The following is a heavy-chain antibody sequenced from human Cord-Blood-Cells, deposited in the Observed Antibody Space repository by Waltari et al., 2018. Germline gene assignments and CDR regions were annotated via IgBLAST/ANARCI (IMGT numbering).Heavy chain of an antibody. CDR1: GGSFSGYY. CDR2: INHSGST. CDR3: ARMALYNWNYGWFDP. Sequence: QVQLQQWGAGLLKPSETLSLTCAVYGGSFSGYYWSWIRQPPGKGLEWIGEINHSGSTNYHPSLKSRLTISVDTSKNQFSLKLSSVTAADTAVYYCARMALYNWNYGWFDPWGQGTLVTVSS. D-gene: IGHD1-7*01. J-gene: IGHJ5*02. V-gene: IGHV4-34*01.